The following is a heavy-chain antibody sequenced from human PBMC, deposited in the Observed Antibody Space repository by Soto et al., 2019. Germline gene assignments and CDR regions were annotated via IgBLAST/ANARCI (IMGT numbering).Heavy chain of an antibody. CDR2: IIPIFGTA. CDR3: ARGDYYDSSGYYSRLAY. D-gene: IGHD3-22*01. Sequence: ASVKVSCKASGGTFSSYAISWVRQAPGQGLEWMGGIIPIFGTANYAQKFQGRVTITADKSTSTAYMELSSLRSEDTAVYYCARGDYYDSSGYYSRLAYWGQGALVTVSS. J-gene: IGHJ4*02. V-gene: IGHV1-69*06. CDR1: GGTFSSYA.